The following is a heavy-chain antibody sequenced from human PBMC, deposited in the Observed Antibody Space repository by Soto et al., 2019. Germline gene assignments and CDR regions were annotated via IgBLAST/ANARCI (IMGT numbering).Heavy chain of an antibody. CDR2: ISNDGSNE. CDR1: GFTFRWFG. Sequence: GGSLRLSCAGSGFTFRWFGMNWVRQAPGKGLEWVARISNDGSNEYYVNSVKGRFTISRDNSKNTLYLQMDSLRAEDTAVYYCAKGEVRGIIPSYFDYWGLGTLVTVSS. CDR3: AKGEVRGIIPSYFDY. V-gene: IGHV3-30*18. D-gene: IGHD3-10*01. J-gene: IGHJ4*02.